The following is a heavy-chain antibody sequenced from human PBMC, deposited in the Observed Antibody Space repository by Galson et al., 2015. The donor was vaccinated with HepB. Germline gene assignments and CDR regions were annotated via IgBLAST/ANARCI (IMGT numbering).Heavy chain of an antibody. CDR3: ATGGPCTGGYCYNF. Sequence: LRLSCAASGFTFSIAYLNWVRQAPGKGLQWVGRIKSKGDGGTTEYAAPVKGRFTISRDDSKDTLYLQMNSLKTEDTAVYYCATGGPCTGGYCYNFWGQGTLVTVSS. D-gene: IGHD2-15*01. CDR1: GFTFSIAY. V-gene: IGHV3-15*07. J-gene: IGHJ4*02. CDR2: IKSKGDGGTT.